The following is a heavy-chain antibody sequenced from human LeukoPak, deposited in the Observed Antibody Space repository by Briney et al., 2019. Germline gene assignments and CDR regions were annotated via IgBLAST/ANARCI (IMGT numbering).Heavy chain of an antibody. CDR2: ISYDGSNK. V-gene: IGHV3-30-3*01. Sequence: PGGSLRLSCVASGFTFSSYSMHWVRQAPGKGLEWVAVISYDGSNKYYADSVKGRFTVSRDNSKNTLYLQMNSLRADDTAVYYCAGCSGGSCYSRGKYGVDVWGQGTTVIVSS. J-gene: IGHJ6*02. CDR1: GFTFSSYS. CDR3: AGCSGGSCYSRGKYGVDV. D-gene: IGHD2-15*01.